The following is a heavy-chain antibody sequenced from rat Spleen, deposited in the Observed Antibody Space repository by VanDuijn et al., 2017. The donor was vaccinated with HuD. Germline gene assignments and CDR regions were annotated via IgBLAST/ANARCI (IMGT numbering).Heavy chain of an antibody. D-gene: IGHD1-4*01. CDR2: ISSDGSST. CDR1: GFTFSDYY. V-gene: IGHV5-29*01. CDR3: ASLLGYNPMDA. J-gene: IGHJ4*01. Sequence: EVQLVESGGGLVQPGRSLKLSCAASGFTFSDYYMAWVRQAPTKGLEWVATISSDGSSTYYRDSVKGRFTISRDNAKSTLYLQMDSLRSEDTATYYCASLLGYNPMDAWGQGASVTVSS.